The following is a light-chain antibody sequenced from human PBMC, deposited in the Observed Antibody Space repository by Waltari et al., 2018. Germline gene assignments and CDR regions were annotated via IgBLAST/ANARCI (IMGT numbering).Light chain of an antibody. Sequence: QSVLTQPPSASGTPGQRFAISCSGSSSNIGSNTVNWYQQLPGTAPKLLIYGNNQRPSGVPDRVSGSKSGTSASLAIGGLQSDDEADYYCAAWDDNLNGWVFGGGTMLAVL. CDR1: SSNIGSNT. J-gene: IGLJ3*02. CDR3: AAWDDNLNGWV. V-gene: IGLV1-44*01. CDR2: GNN.